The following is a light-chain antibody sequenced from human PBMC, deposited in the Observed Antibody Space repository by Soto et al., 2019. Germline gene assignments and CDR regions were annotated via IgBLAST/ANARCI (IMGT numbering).Light chain of an antibody. J-gene: IGKJ4*01. CDR1: QYVGIR. CDR3: QQCKDWPLT. V-gene: IGKV3-11*01. CDR2: YTS. Sequence: IVLTQSPATLSSSPGETATLSCRASQYVGIRLAWYQHKPGQAPRLLIYYTSNRATGIPARFSGSGSGTEFTLTFSSLQSEDFAVYYCQQCKDWPLTFGGGTKVDIK.